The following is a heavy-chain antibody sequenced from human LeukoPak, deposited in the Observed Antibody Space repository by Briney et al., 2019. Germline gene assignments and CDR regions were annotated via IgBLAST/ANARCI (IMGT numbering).Heavy chain of an antibody. D-gene: IGHD6-13*01. J-gene: IGHJ4*02. CDR3: ARSRSSWPFDY. V-gene: IGHV4-31*03. Sequence: SETLSLTCTVSGGSISSGGYYWSWIRQHPGKGLEWIGYIYYSGSTYYNPSLKSRVTISVGTSKNQFSLKLSSVTAADTAVYYCARSRSSWPFDYWGQGTLVTVSS. CDR1: GGSISSGGYY. CDR2: IYYSGST.